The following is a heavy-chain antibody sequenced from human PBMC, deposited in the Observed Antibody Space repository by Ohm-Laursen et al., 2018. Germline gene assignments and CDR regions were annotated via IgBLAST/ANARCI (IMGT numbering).Heavy chain of an antibody. V-gene: IGHV4-59*01. D-gene: IGHD1-20*01. CDR1: GGSISSYY. Sequence: GTLSLTCTVSGGSISSYYWSWIRQPPGKGLEWIGYIYYSGSTNSNPSLKSRVTISVDTSKNQFSLMLSSVTAADTAVYYCARDGITGIDYWGQGTLVTVSS. J-gene: IGHJ4*02. CDR2: IYYSGST. CDR3: ARDGITGIDY.